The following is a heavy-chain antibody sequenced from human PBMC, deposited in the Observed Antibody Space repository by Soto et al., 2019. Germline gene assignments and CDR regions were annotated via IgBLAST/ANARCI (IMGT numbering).Heavy chain of an antibody. J-gene: IGHJ6*02. D-gene: IGHD2-2*01. CDR2: IYHSGST. Sequence: SETLSFTCAVSGGSISSGGYSWSWIRQPPGKGLEWIGYIYHSGSTYYNPSLKSRVTISVDRSKNQFSLKLSSVTAADTAVYYCARAEYQLLGGGMDVWGQGTTVTVSS. CDR3: ARAEYQLLGGGMDV. CDR1: GGSISSGGYS. V-gene: IGHV4-30-2*01.